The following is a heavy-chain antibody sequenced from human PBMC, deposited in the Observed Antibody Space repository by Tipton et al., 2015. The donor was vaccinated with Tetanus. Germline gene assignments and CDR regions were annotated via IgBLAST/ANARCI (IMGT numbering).Heavy chain of an antibody. J-gene: IGHJ4*02. CDR1: GFIFSSYG. CDR3: AREADCSGGSCFSGDFDN. V-gene: IGHV3-33*01. Sequence: QLVQSGGGVVQPGRSLRLSCAASGFIFSSYGIHWVRQAPGKGLEWVAVSWYDGTDKYYADSVKGRFTISRDNSKNTLYLQMNSLRAEDTAVYYCAREADCSGGSCFSGDFDNWGQGTQVTVSS. D-gene: IGHD2-15*01. CDR2: SWYDGTDK.